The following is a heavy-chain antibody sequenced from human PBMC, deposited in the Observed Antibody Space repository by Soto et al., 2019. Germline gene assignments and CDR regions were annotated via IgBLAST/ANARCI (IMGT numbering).Heavy chain of an antibody. J-gene: IGHJ4*02. Sequence: EVQLVESGGGLVQPGGSLRLSCAASGFIFSDYWMSWVRQAPGKGLECVANIKTDGSEKYYVEPVKGRFTISRDNAMNSLYLQRNSRRAEDTAVYYCASSMGRGGNGYWGQGTLVAVSS. D-gene: IGHD3-10*01. CDR2: IKTDGSEK. CDR1: GFIFSDYW. V-gene: IGHV3-7*05. CDR3: ASSMGRGGNGY.